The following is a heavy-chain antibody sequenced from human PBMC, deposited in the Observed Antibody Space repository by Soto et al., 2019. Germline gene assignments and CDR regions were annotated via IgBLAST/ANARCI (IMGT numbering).Heavy chain of an antibody. CDR2: INAGNGNT. CDR1: GYTFTSYA. Sequence: ASVKVSCKASGYTFTSYAMHWVRQAPGQRLEWMGWINAGNGNTKYSQKFQDRVTITRDTSASTAYMELSSLRSEDTAVYYCARKDYYDSGMYYFDYWGQGTLVTVSS. J-gene: IGHJ4*02. CDR3: ARKDYYDSGMYYFDY. D-gene: IGHD3-22*01. V-gene: IGHV1-3*01.